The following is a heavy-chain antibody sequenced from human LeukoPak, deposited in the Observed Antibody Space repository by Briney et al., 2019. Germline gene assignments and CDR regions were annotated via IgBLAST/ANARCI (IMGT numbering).Heavy chain of an antibody. CDR3: AFSGNYGVY. D-gene: IGHD1-26*01. V-gene: IGHV3-48*01. CDR1: GFTFSDYN. Sequence: GGSLRLSCAAFGFTFSDYNMNWVRQAPGKGLEWISYISSSSSTIYYADSVKGRFTISRDNAKNSLYLQMNSLRAEDTAVYYCAFSGNYGVYWGQGTLVTVSS. J-gene: IGHJ4*02. CDR2: ISSSSSTI.